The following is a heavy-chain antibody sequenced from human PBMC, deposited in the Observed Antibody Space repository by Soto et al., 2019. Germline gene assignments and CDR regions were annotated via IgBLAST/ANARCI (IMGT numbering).Heavy chain of an antibody. D-gene: IGHD2-2*01. J-gene: IGHJ4*02. V-gene: IGHV4-31*03. CDR3: ARVHLGYCSSTSCYYFDY. CDR2: IYYSGST. Sequence: SETLSLTCTVSGGSISSGGYYWSWIRQHPGKGLEWIGYIYYSGSTYYNPSLKSRVTISVDTSKNQFSLKLSSVTAADTAVYYFARVHLGYCSSTSCYYFDYWGQGTLVTVSS. CDR1: GGSISSGGYY.